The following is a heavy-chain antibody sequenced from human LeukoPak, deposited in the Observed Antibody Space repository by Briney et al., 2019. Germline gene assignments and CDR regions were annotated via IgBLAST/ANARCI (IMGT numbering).Heavy chain of an antibody. J-gene: IGHJ4*02. Sequence: SETLSLTCTVSGGSISSSSYYWGWIRQPPGKGLEWIGSIYYSGSTYYNPSLKSRVTISVDTSKNQFSLKLSSVTAADTAVYHCASDAAAGSLLESDYWGQGTLVTVSS. CDR2: IYYSGST. CDR3: ASDAAAGSLLESDY. D-gene: IGHD6-13*01. CDR1: GGSISSSSYY. V-gene: IGHV4-39*01.